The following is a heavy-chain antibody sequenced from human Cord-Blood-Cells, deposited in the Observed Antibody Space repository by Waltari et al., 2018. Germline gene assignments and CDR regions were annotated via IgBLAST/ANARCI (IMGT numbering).Heavy chain of an antibody. CDR3: ASYYYYDSSGYYFDY. V-gene: IGHV4-34*01. J-gene: IGHJ4*02. CDR1: GGSFIGYY. Sequence: QVQLQQWGAGLLKPSETLSLTCAVYGGSFIGYYWSWIRQLPGKGLEWIGEINHSGSTNYNPSLKSRVTISVDTSKNQFSLKLSSVTAADTAVYYCASYYYYDSSGYYFDYWGQGTLVTVSS. CDR2: INHSGST. D-gene: IGHD3-22*01.